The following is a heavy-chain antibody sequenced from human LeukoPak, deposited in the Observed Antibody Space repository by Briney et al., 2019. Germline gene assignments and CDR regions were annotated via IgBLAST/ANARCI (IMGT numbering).Heavy chain of an antibody. Sequence: SETLSLTCTVSGGSISSSSYYWGWIRQPPGKGLEWIGSIYYSGSTYYNPSLKSRVTISVDTSKNQFSLKLSSVTAADTAVYYCARDLGYGSGSPIDYWGQGTLVTVSS. D-gene: IGHD1-26*01. CDR1: GGSISSSSYY. CDR3: ARDLGYGSGSPIDY. V-gene: IGHV4-39*07. J-gene: IGHJ4*02. CDR2: IYYSGST.